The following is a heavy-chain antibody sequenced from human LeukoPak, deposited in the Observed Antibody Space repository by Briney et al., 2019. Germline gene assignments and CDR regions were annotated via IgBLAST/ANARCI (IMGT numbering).Heavy chain of an antibody. J-gene: IGHJ4*02. CDR2: ISSSSSYI. V-gene: IGHV3-21*01. D-gene: IGHD5-12*01. Sequence: GGSLRHSCAASGFTFSSYSMNWVRQAPGKGLEWVSSISSSSSYIYYADSVKGRFTISRDNAKNSLYLQMNSLRAEDTAVYYCAREGIYSGYDPYYFDYWGQGTLVTVSS. CDR3: AREGIYSGYDPYYFDY. CDR1: GFTFSSYS.